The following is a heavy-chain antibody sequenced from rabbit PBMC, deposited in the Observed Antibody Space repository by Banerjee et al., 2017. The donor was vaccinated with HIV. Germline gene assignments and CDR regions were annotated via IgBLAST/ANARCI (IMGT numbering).Heavy chain of an antibody. CDR1: GFSFSSSYV. Sequence: QEQLVESGGGLVQPEGSLTLTCTASGFSFSSSYVMCWVRQAPGKGLEWIACIYAGGSGSTYYASWAKGRFTISKTSSTTVTLQMTSLTAADTATYFCARDIAGYAGYGHAYISYYFDLWGQGTLVTVS. D-gene: IGHD6-1*01. CDR2: IYAGGSGST. CDR3: ARDIAGYAGYGHAYISYYFDL. V-gene: IGHV1S45*01. J-gene: IGHJ4*01.